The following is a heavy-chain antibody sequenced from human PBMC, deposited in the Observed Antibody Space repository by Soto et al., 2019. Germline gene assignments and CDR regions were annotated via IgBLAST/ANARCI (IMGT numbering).Heavy chain of an antibody. CDR3: ARDRGNYGGSSDLFDY. Sequence: ASVKVSCEASGYTFTSYAMHCVRQAPGQRLEWMGWINAGNGNTKYSQKFQGRVTITRDTSTSTVYMELSSLRSEDTAVYYCARDRGNYGGSSDLFDYWGQGTLVTVSS. D-gene: IGHD2-15*01. CDR1: GYTFTSYA. V-gene: IGHV1-3*01. CDR2: INAGNGNT. J-gene: IGHJ4*02.